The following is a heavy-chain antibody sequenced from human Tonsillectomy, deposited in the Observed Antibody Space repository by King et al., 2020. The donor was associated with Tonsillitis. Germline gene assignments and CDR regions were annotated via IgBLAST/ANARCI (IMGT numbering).Heavy chain of an antibody. CDR3: ARHTYGRWLTDWYFDL. J-gene: IGHJ2*01. V-gene: IGHV5-51*01. Sequence: QLVQSGAEVKKPGESLKISCKGSGYSFTSYWIGWVRQMPGKGLEWMGIIYPGDSDTRYSPSFQGQVTISTDKFLSTAYLQWSSLQASDTAMYYCARHTYGRWLTDWYFDLWGRGTLVTVSS. D-gene: IGHD3-22*01. CDR2: IYPGDSDT. CDR1: GYSFTSYW.